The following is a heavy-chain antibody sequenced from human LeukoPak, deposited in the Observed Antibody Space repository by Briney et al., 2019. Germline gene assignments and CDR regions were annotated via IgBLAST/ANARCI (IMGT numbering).Heavy chain of an antibody. CDR2: ISGSGGST. V-gene: IGHV3-23*01. CDR1: GFTFSSYA. CDR3: AKGGGYNDFDY. Sequence: GASLRLSCAASGFTFSSYAMSWVRQAPGKGLEWVSAISGSGGSTYYADSVKGRFTISRDDSKNTLYLQMNSLRAEDTAVYYCAKGGGYNDFDYWGQGTLVTVSS. J-gene: IGHJ4*02. D-gene: IGHD5-24*01.